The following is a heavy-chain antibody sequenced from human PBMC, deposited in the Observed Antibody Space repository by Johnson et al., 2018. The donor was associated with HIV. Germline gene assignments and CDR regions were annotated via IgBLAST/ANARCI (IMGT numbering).Heavy chain of an antibody. CDR2: ISYAGNNK. V-gene: IGHV3-30*03. CDR1: GFTFTNYD. Sequence: QMLLVESGGGVVQPGRSLRLSCVASGFTFTNYDMDWVRQAPGKGLAWVVSISYAGNNKYYADSVKGRFTISRDNAKNSLYLQMNSLRAEDTAVYYCARDRWGLKDAFDIWGQGTMVTVSS. CDR3: ARDRWGLKDAFDI. D-gene: IGHD3-16*01. J-gene: IGHJ3*02.